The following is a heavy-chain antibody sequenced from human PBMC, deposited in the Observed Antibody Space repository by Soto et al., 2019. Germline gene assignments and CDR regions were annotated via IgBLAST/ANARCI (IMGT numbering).Heavy chain of an antibody. D-gene: IGHD6-13*01. CDR3: AKDPNTGYSSSWWFDY. V-gene: IGHV3-23*01. CDR2: ISGSGGST. Sequence: EVQLLESGGGLVQPGGSLRLSCAASGFTLSSYTMSWVRQAPGKGLEWVSAISGSGGSTDHADSVKGRFTISRDNSKNTLYLQMNSLRAEDTAVYYCAKDPNTGYSSSWWFDYWGQGTLVTVSS. J-gene: IGHJ4*02. CDR1: GFTLSSYT.